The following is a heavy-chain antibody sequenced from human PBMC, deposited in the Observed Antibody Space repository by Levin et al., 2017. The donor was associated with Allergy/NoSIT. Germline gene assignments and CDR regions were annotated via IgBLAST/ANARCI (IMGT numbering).Heavy chain of an antibody. J-gene: IGHJ5*02. Sequence: GESLKISCAASGFTFSSYSMNWVRQAPGKGLEWVSYISSSSSTIYYADSVKGRFTISRDNAKNSLYLQMNSLRDEDTAVYYCARSIAASYNWFDPWGQGTLVTVSS. CDR1: GFTFSSYS. V-gene: IGHV3-48*02. CDR3: ARSIAASYNWFDP. CDR2: ISSSSSTI. D-gene: IGHD6-6*01.